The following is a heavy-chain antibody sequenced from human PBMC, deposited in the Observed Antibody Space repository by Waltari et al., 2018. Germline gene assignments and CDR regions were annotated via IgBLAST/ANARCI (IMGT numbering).Heavy chain of an antibody. D-gene: IGHD3-3*01. V-gene: IGHV3-53*01. J-gene: IGHJ6*02. CDR2: IYSGGST. CDR3: ARSRSGYYTSPWGMDV. Sequence: EVQLVESGGGLIQPGGSLRLSCAASGFPVSSNYMSWVRQAPGKGLEWVSVIYSGGSTYYADSVKGRFTISRDNSKNTLYLQMNSLRAEDTAVYYCARSRSGYYTSPWGMDVWGQGTTVTVSS. CDR1: GFPVSSNY.